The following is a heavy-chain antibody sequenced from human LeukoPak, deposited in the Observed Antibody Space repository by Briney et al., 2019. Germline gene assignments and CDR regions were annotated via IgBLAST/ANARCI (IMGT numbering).Heavy chain of an antibody. V-gene: IGHV3-30*02. J-gene: IGHJ5*02. CDR2: IRYDGSNK. D-gene: IGHD2-2*01. Sequence: GGSLRLSCAASGFTFSSYGMHWVRQAPGKGLEWVAFIRYDGSNKYYADSVKGRFTISRDNSKNTLYLQMNSLRAEDTAVYYCAKDLGVVVVPAARWDWFDPWGQGTLVTVS. CDR3: AKDLGVVVVPAARWDWFDP. CDR1: GFTFSSYG.